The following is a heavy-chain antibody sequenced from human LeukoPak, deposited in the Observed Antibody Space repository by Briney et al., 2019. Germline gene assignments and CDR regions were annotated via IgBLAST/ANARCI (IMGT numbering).Heavy chain of an antibody. J-gene: IGHJ6*03. V-gene: IGHV4-39*01. CDR3: ATKRSHYYYYIDV. CDR2: IYYSGST. D-gene: IGHD3-10*01. CDR1: GGSIIRSSSY. Sequence: PSETLSLACTPSGGSIIRSSSYWGWIRQPPGKGLEWIGSIYYSGSTYYNPSLKSRVTISVDTSKNQFSLKLSSVTAADTAVYYCATKRSHYYYYIDVWGKGPADTVSS.